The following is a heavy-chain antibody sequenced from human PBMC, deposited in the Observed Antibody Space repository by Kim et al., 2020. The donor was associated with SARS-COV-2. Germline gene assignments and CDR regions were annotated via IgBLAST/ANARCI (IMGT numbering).Heavy chain of an antibody. V-gene: IGHV4-31*03. D-gene: IGHD2-2*01. J-gene: IGHJ3*02. CDR3: ARAGYCSSTSCHPYAFVI. Sequence: SETLSLTCTVSGGSISSGGYYWSSIRQHPGKGLEWIGYIYYSGSTYYNPSLKSRVTISVDTSKNQFSLKLSSVTAADTAVYYCARAGYCSSTSCHPYAFVIWGQGSMVPVSS. CDR2: IYYSGST. CDR1: GGSISSGGYY.